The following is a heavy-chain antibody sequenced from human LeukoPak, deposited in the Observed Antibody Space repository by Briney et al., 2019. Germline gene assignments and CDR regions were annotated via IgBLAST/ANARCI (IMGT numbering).Heavy chain of an antibody. V-gene: IGHV1-2*02. CDR2: INPNSGVT. D-gene: IGHD3-22*01. CDR1: GYTFTDYY. Sequence: GASVKVSCKASGYTFTDYYMRWVRQAPGQGLEWMGWINPNSGVTTFAQKFQGRVTMTRDTSISTAYMEVSGLRYDDTAVYYCARLYYYDSSGYYEPDYWGQGTLVTVSS. J-gene: IGHJ4*02. CDR3: ARLYYYDSSGYYEPDY.